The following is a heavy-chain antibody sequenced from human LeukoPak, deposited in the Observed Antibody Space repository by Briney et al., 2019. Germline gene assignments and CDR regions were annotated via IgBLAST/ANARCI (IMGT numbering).Heavy chain of an antibody. CDR1: GGTFSSYA. Sequence: ASVKLSCKASGGTFSSYAVSWVRLTPGQGLEWLGGIIPVFGTTTYAQKFQAKVTMTADKSTNTAHLEISSLTSDDTAVYYCARCSPGDSSNFYAVLQYWGQGTQVTVST. D-gene: IGHD3-22*01. CDR3: ARCSPGDSSNFYAVLQY. V-gene: IGHV1-69*06. J-gene: IGHJ4*02. CDR2: IIPVFGTT.